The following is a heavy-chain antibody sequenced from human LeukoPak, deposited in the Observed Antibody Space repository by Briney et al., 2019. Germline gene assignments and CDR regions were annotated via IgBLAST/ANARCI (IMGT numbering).Heavy chain of an antibody. D-gene: IGHD6-19*01. V-gene: IGHV4-4*07. CDR3: ARDQVAGTMYYFDY. CDR2: IYTSGST. J-gene: IGHJ4*02. CDR1: GGSISSYY. Sequence: SETLSLTCTVSGGSISSYYWSWIRQPAGKGLEWIGRIYTSGSTNYNPSLKSRVTMSVDASKNQFSLKLSSETAADTAVYYCARDQVAGTMYYFDYWGQGTLVTVSS.